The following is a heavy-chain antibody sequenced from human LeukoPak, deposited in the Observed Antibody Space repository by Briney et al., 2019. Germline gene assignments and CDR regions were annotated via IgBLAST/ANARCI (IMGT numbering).Heavy chain of an antibody. J-gene: IGHJ6*02. Sequence: SETLSLTCTVSGGSINTYYWSWIRQPPGKGLEWIGYIYYSGSTNYNPSLKSRVTISVDTSKDHFSLTLSSVAAADTAVYYCARDKGPFGDVVVPAAMRGGWYYYYGMDVWGQGTTVTVSS. V-gene: IGHV4-59*12. CDR1: GGSINTYY. CDR3: ARDKGPFGDVVVPAAMRGGWYYYYGMDV. D-gene: IGHD2-2*01. CDR2: IYYSGST.